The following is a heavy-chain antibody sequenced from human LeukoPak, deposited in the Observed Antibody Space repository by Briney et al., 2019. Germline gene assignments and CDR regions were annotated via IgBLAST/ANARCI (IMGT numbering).Heavy chain of an antibody. J-gene: IGHJ4*02. Sequence: GGSLRLSCAASGFTFSSYAMSWVRQAPGTGLGWVATINSDGSAKYHVDSVKGRFTISRDNAKNLVYLQMSILRAEDTAVYYCADLGTSDCGQGTLVTVSS. D-gene: IGHD1-7*01. CDR1: GFTFSSYA. CDR2: INSDGSAK. V-gene: IGHV3-7*01. CDR3: ADLGTSD.